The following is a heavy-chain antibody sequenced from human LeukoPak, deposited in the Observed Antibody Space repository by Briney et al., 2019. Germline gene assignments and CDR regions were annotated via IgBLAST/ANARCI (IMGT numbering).Heavy chain of an antibody. V-gene: IGHV4-34*01. Sequence: SETLSLTCAVYGGSFSGYYWSWIRQPPGKGLEWIGEINHSGSTNYNPSLKSRVTISVDTSKNQFSLKLSSVTAADTAVYYCARGSGWYRGWDYWGQGTLVTVSS. CDR2: INHSGST. CDR1: GGSFSGYY. CDR3: ARGSGWYRGWDY. J-gene: IGHJ4*02. D-gene: IGHD6-19*01.